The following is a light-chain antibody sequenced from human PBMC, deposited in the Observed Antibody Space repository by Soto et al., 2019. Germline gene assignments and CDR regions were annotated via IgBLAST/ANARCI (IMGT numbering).Light chain of an antibody. V-gene: IGLV2-23*02. Sequence: QSVLTQPASVSGSPGQSITISCTGTSSDVGSYNLVSWYQQLPGKAPKLIIYEVSKRPSGVSNRFSGSKSGNTASLTISGLQAEDVVDYSCCSWAGSNSFYFFGTGTKVTVL. CDR2: EVS. CDR1: SSDVGSYNL. CDR3: CSWAGSNSFYF. J-gene: IGLJ1*01.